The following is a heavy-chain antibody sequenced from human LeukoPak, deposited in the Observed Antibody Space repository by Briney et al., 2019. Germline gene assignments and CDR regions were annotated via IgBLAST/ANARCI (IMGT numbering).Heavy chain of an antibody. CDR3: AKDLYNYYGSGSPDY. CDR2: ISYDGSNK. V-gene: IGHV3-30*18. Sequence: GGSLRLSCAASGFTFSSYGMHCVRQAPGKGLEGVAVISYDGSNKYYADSVKGRFTISRDNSKNTLYLQMNSLRAEDTAVYYCAKDLYNYYGSGSPDYWGQGTLVTVSS. D-gene: IGHD3-10*01. J-gene: IGHJ4*02. CDR1: GFTFSSYG.